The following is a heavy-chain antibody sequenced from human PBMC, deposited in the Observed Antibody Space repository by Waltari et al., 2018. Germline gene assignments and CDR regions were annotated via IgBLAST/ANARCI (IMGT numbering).Heavy chain of an antibody. CDR3: ASPYYYDSSGGPLN. CDR2: SIPIFGTA. V-gene: IGHV1-69*05. CDR1: GGTFSSYA. J-gene: IGHJ4*02. Sequence: QVQLVQSEAEVKKPGSSVKVSCKASGGTFSSYAISWVRQAPGQGLEWMGGSIPIFGTANYGQKFQGRVTITTDESTSTAYMELSSLRSEDTAVYYCASPYYYDSSGGPLNWGQGTLVTVSS. D-gene: IGHD3-22*01.